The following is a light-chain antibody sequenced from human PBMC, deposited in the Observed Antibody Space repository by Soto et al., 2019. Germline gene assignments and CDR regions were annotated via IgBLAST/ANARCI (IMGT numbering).Light chain of an antibody. J-gene: IGKJ1*01. CDR3: QQLWT. Sequence: DIQMTQSPSTLSASVGDRVTITCRASQSISSWLAWYQQKPGKAPKLLIYKASSLESGVPSRFSGSGSGTEFSLTFSSLQPDDFATYYCQQLWTFGQGTKVDIK. V-gene: IGKV1-5*03. CDR2: KAS. CDR1: QSISSW.